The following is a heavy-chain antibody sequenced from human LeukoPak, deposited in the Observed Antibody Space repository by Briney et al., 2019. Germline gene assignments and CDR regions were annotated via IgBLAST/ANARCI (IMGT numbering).Heavy chain of an antibody. CDR2: ISHDGSKK. J-gene: IGHJ6*02. CDR1: ILTFSRYG. CDR3: AKRNYYYGLDV. V-gene: IGHV3-30*18. Sequence: GGSLRLSCAASILTFSRYGMHWVRQAPGKGLESVAIISHDGSKKYYAESVKGRFTISRDNSKNTLSLQMDSLRADDTALYYCAKRNYYYGLDVWGQGNPGHRLL.